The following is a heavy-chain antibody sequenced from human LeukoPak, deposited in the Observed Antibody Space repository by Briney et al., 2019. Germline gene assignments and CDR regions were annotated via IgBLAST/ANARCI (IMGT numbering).Heavy chain of an antibody. J-gene: IGHJ5*02. D-gene: IGHD3-10*01. Sequence: GGSLRLSCAASGFTFDDYAMHWVRQAPGKGLEWVSGISWNSGSIGYADSVKGRFTISRDNAKNSLYLQMNSLRAEDTALYYCAKDIGGELSFWFDPWGQGTLVTVSS. V-gene: IGHV3-9*01. CDR2: ISWNSGSI. CDR1: GFTFDDYA. CDR3: AKDIGGELSFWFDP.